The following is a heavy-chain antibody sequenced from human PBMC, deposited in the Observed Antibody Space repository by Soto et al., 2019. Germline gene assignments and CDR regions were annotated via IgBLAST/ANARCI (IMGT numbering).Heavy chain of an antibody. CDR2: MSGSGGTA. CDR1: GFTFSSYA. V-gene: IGHV3-23*01. D-gene: IGHD3-3*01. Sequence: EVQLLESGGGLVQPGGSLRLSCAASGFTFSSYAMSWVRQAPGKGLEWVSGMSGSGGTAYYRASGKGRFTISRDKSKQTLYLQLVCLRAEDTALYYCAKGPIFGVENIYDYWGQGTLVTVSS. J-gene: IGHJ4*02. CDR3: AKGPIFGVENIYDY.